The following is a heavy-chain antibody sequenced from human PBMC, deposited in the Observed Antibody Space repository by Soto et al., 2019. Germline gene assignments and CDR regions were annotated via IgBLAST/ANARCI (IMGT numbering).Heavy chain of an antibody. CDR3: ARTSYYDFWSGPTRDY. CDR2: ISAYNGNT. Sequence: ASVKVSCKASGYTFTSYGISWVRQAPGQGLEWMGWISAYNGNTNYAQKLQGRVTMTTDTSTSTAYMELRSLRSDDTAVYYCARTSYYDFWSGPTRDYWGQGTLVTVSS. J-gene: IGHJ4*02. CDR1: GYTFTSYG. V-gene: IGHV1-18*01. D-gene: IGHD3-3*01.